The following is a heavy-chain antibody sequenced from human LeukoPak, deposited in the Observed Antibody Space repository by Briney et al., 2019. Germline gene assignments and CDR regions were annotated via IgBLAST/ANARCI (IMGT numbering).Heavy chain of an antibody. J-gene: IGHJ4*02. CDR1: GYTFTGYY. D-gene: IGHD4-23*01. CDR2: INPNSGGT. Sequence: ASVKVSCKASGYTFTGYYMRWVRQAPGQGLEWMGWINPNSGGTNYAQKFQGRVTMTRDTAITTAYMDLSRLRSDDMAVYYCARIAGRTTVVTLGYWGQGTLVTVSS. V-gene: IGHV1-2*02. CDR3: ARIAGRTTVVTLGY.